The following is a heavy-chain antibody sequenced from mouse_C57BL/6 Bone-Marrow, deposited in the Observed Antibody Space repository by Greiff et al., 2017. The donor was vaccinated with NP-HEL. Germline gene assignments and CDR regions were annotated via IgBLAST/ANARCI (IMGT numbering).Heavy chain of an antibody. D-gene: IGHD2-13*01. CDR2: IYPRSGNT. V-gene: IGHV1-81*01. J-gene: IGHJ4*01. CDR1: GYTFTSYG. Sequence: QVQLNQSVAELARPGASVKLSCKASGYTFTSYGISWVKQRTGQGLEWIGEIYPRSGNTYYNEKFKGKATLTADKSSSTAYMELRSLTSEDSAVYFWASLYYGDPNYAMGYRGQGASVTV. CDR3: ASLYYGDPNYAMGY.